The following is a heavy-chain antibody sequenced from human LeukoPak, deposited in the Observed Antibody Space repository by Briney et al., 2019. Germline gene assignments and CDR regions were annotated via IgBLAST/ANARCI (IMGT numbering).Heavy chain of an antibody. D-gene: IGHD6-13*01. CDR1: GGSFSGYY. CDR3: ASSYRAAAGTMDY. J-gene: IGHJ4*02. Sequence: PSETLSLTCAVYGGSFSGYYWSWIRQPPGKGLEWIGEINHSGSTNYNPSLKSRVTISVDTSKNQFSLKLSSVTAADTAVYYCASSYRAAAGTMDYWGQGTLVTVSS. V-gene: IGHV4-34*01. CDR2: INHSGST.